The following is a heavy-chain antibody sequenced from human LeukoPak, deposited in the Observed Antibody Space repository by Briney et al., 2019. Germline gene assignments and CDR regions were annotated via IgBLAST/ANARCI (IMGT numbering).Heavy chain of an antibody. CDR3: AALGRGYSYGFDY. V-gene: IGHV3-23*01. CDR2: ISGSGGNT. D-gene: IGHD5-18*01. J-gene: IGHJ4*02. Sequence: GGSLRLSCAASGFTFSSYAMSWVRQAPGKGLEWVSAISGSGGNTYYADFVKGRFTISRDNSKNTLYLQMNSLRAEDTAVYYCAALGRGYSYGFDYWGQGTLVTVSS. CDR1: GFTFSSYA.